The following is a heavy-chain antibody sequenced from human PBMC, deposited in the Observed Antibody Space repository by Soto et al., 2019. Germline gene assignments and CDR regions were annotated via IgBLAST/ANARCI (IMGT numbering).Heavy chain of an antibody. CDR2: ISSSSSYI. D-gene: IGHD5-12*01. V-gene: IGHV3-21*01. Sequence: EVQLVESGGGLVKPGGSLRLSCAASGFTFSSYSMNWVRQAPGKGLEWVSSISSSSSYIYYADSVKGRFTISRDNAKNSLYLQMSSPGAEDRAVYYCASGGGGYDYAFACSRDVWGQGTTLIVSS. CDR1: GFTFSSYS. CDR3: ASGGGGYDYAFACSRDV. J-gene: IGHJ6*02.